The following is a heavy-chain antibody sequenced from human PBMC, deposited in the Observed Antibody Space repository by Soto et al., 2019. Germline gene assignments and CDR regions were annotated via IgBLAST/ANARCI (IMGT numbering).Heavy chain of an antibody. CDR2: IIPILGIA. CDR3: ARADYYDSSGLSY. CDR1: GDTFSSYT. Sequence: QVQLVQSGAEVKKPGSSVKVSCKASGDTFSSYTISWVRQAPGQGLEWMGRIIPILGIANYAQKFQGRVTITADKSTSTAYMELSSLRSEDTAVYYCARADYYDSSGLSYWGQGTLVTVSS. D-gene: IGHD3-22*01. J-gene: IGHJ4*02. V-gene: IGHV1-69*02.